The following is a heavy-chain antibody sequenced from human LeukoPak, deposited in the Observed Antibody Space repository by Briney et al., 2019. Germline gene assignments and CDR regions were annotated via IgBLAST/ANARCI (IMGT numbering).Heavy chain of an antibody. D-gene: IGHD6-19*01. CDR2: IKNDGSET. J-gene: IGHJ4*02. Sequence: GGSLRLACAVSGFNFRDHWMDWVRQAPGKGLEWVGHIKNDGSETYYLDSLKGRFSISRDNTNNALYLQMNSLRVEDTAVYYCVKNDGWFHLAQWGQGTLVTVSS. CDR1: GFNFRDHW. CDR3: VKNDGWFHLAQ. V-gene: IGHV3-7*03.